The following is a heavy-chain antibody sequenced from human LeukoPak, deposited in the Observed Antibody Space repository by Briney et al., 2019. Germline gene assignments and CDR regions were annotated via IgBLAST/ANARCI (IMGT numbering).Heavy chain of an antibody. CDR3: AKDHSSWYGDFDY. J-gene: IGHJ4*02. CDR1: GFTFTRHA. Sequence: GGSLRLSCTASGFTFTRHAMSWVRQAPGKGLQWVSTIGGSGGSKFYAESVKGRFTISRDNSKNTLYLQVDGLRAEDTAVYFCAKDHSSWYGDFDYWGQGMLVTVSS. V-gene: IGHV3-23*01. D-gene: IGHD6-13*01. CDR2: IGGSGGSK.